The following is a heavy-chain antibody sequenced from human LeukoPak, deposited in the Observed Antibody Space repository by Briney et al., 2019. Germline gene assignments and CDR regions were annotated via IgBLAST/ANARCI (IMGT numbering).Heavy chain of an antibody. CDR1: GYSFTSYW. CDR2: IYPGDYDT. CDR3: ARHVSGSGSYRWYYYYYMDV. Sequence: GESLKISCKGSGYSFTSYWIGWVRQIPGKGLEWMGIIYPGDYDTRYSPSFQGQVTISADKSISTAYLQWSSLKASDTAMYYCARHVSGSGSYRWYYYYYMDVWGKGTTVTISS. J-gene: IGHJ6*03. V-gene: IGHV5-51*01. D-gene: IGHD3-10*01.